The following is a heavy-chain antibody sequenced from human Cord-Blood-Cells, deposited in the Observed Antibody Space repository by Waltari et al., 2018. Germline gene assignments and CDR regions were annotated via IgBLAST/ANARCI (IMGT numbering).Heavy chain of an antibody. J-gene: IGHJ3*02. Sequence: DVQLVQTGAELKKRGKALKISCKGSGYSFTLYWIVCVQQMPGKGLEWMGIIYPGDSDTRYSPSFQCQVTISADKSISTAYLQWSSLKASDTAMYYCARLFRYNWNDLRGAFDIWGQRTMVTVSS. CDR3: ARLFRYNWNDLRGAFDI. D-gene: IGHD1-1*01. V-gene: IGHV5-51*07. CDR1: GYSFTLYW. CDR2: IYPGDSDT.